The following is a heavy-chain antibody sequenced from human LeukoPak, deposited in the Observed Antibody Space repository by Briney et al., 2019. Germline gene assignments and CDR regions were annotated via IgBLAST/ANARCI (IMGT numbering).Heavy chain of an antibody. V-gene: IGHV4-34*01. J-gene: IGHJ3*02. CDR3: ARRRYSGCGRAFDI. D-gene: IGHD5-12*01. CDR2: INHSGST. CDR1: GGSISSYY. Sequence: KSSETLSLTCTVSGGSISSYYWSWIRQPPGKGLEWLGEINHSGSTNYNPSLKSRVTISVDTSKNQFSLKLSSVTAADTAVYYCARRRYSGCGRAFDIWGQGTMVTVSS.